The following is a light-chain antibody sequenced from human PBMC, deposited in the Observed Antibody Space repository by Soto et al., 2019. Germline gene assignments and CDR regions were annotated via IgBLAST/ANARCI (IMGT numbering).Light chain of an antibody. V-gene: IGKV1-8*01. Sequence: AIRMTQSPSSLSASTGDRVTITCRALLGISSYLAWYQQKPGKAPKLLIYAASTLQSGLPSRVTGSGSGTDCTLTISCLQSEEFATYYCQQYYSSPCTFGQGTKLEIK. J-gene: IGKJ2*02. CDR3: QQYYSSPCT. CDR2: AAS. CDR1: LGISSY.